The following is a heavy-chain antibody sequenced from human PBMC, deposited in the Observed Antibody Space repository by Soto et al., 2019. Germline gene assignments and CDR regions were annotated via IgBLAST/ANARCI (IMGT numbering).Heavy chain of an antibody. Sequence: VQLVESGGGVVQPGRSLRLSCAASGFTFSNYGMHWVRQAPGKGLEWVAVISYDGSNKYYADSVKGRITISRDNSKNTMYLQMNSLTAVDTAVYYCAKGAGRSGVDYFDYWGQGTPVTVCS. D-gene: IGHD3-3*01. J-gene: IGHJ4*02. CDR3: AKGAGRSGVDYFDY. CDR1: GFTFSNYG. V-gene: IGHV3-30*18. CDR2: ISYDGSNK.